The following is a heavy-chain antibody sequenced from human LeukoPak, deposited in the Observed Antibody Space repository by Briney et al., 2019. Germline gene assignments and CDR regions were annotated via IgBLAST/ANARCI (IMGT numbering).Heavy chain of an antibody. V-gene: IGHV1-18*01. CDR3: ARSYCTNGVCYRGGTYYFDY. J-gene: IGHJ4*02. CDR1: GYTFTSYA. CDR2: ISAYNGNT. D-gene: IGHD2-8*01. Sequence: ASVKVSCKASGYTFTSYAISWVRQAPGQGLEWMGWISAYNGNTNYAQKLQGRVTMTTDTSTSTAHMELRSLRSDDTAVYYCARSYCTNGVCYRGGTYYFDYWGQGTLVTVSS.